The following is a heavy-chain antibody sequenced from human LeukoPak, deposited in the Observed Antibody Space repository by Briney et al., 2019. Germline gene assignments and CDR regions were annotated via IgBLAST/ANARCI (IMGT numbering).Heavy chain of an antibody. CDR3: ARDSGLWFGELSWFDP. CDR1: GFTFSSYS. V-gene: IGHV3-21*01. D-gene: IGHD3-10*01. Sequence: PGGSLRLSCAASGFTFSSYSMSWVRQAPGKGLEWVSSISSSSSYIYYADSVKGRFTISRDNAKNSLYLQMNSLRAEDTAVYYCARDSGLWFGELSWFDPWGQGTLVTVSS. J-gene: IGHJ5*02. CDR2: ISSSSSYI.